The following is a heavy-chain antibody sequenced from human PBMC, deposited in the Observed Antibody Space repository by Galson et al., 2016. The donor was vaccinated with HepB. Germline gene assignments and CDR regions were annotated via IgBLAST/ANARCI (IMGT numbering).Heavy chain of an antibody. Sequence: SVKVSCKASGYTFTNHGISWVRQAPGQGLEWMGWLSAYNGNTYYAQKLQGRVTMTTDTSTSTAYMELRSLRSDDTAVYYCARSPKVVGPQNYYYYYMDVWGKGTTVTVSS. J-gene: IGHJ6*03. CDR2: LSAYNGNT. CDR1: GYTFTNHG. CDR3: ARSPKVVGPQNYYYYYMDV. D-gene: IGHD2-15*01. V-gene: IGHV1-18*04.